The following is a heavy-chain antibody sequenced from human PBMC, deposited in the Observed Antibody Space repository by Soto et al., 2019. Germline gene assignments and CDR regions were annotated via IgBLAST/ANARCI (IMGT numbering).Heavy chain of an antibody. J-gene: IGHJ6*02. Sequence: QVQLVQSGAEVKKPGSSVKVSCKASGGTFSSYAISWVRQAPGQGLEWMGGIIPIFGTANYAQKFQGRVTITADESTSTAYMELSSLRSEEMGVYYCARALLPRGDYVKGSINKYYYGMDVWGQGTTVTVSS. V-gene: IGHV1-69*01. CDR2: IIPIFGTA. CDR1: GGTFSSYA. CDR3: ARALLPRGDYVKGSINKYYYGMDV. D-gene: IGHD4-17*01.